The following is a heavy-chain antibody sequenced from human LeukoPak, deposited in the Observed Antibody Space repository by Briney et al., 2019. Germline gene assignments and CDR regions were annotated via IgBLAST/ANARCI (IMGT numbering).Heavy chain of an antibody. CDR3: AKDSHYDFWSGLDP. V-gene: IGHV3-30*04. D-gene: IGHD3-3*01. CDR1: GFTFSSYA. CDR2: ISYDGSNK. J-gene: IGHJ5*02. Sequence: GRSLRLSCAASGFTFSSYAMHWVRQAPGKGLEWVAVISYDGSNKYYADSVKGRFTISRDNSKNTLYLQMNSLRAEDTAVYYCAKDSHYDFWSGLDPWGQGTLVTVSS.